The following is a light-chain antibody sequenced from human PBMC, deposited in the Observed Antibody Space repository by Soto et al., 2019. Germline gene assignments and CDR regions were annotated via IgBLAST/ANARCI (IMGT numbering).Light chain of an antibody. CDR1: QGIGDT. V-gene: IGKV3-20*01. J-gene: IGKJ1*01. CDR2: GAS. CDR3: QQYGGSPWT. Sequence: VMTQSPAPLCLSPVEVVTLSSRASQGIGDTLAWYQQKPGQAPRLLIYGASTRATGIPARFSGSGSGTDFTLTISRLEPEDFAMYYCQQYGGSPWTFGQGTKVDI.